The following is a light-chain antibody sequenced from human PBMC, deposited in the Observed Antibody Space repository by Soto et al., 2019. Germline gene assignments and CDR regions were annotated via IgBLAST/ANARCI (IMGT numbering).Light chain of an antibody. CDR3: QHYGRSPQ. CDR1: QSVNSVH. Sequence: EIVLTQSPGTLSLSPGERATLSCRAGQSVNSVHLGWYQQRPGQPPRLLIYAASRRATGTPDRFSGGGTGTDFTLTINKLEPEDSAIYYCQHYGRSPQFGQGTKLEIK. CDR2: AAS. J-gene: IGKJ2*01. V-gene: IGKV3-20*01.